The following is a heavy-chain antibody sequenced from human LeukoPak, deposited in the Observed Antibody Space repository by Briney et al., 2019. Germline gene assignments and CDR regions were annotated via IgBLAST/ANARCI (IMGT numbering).Heavy chain of an antibody. CDR1: GFTFSDYG. V-gene: IGHV3-23*01. CDR2: ITGGGLHT. D-gene: IGHD2-21*01. J-gene: IGHJ4*02. CDR3: AKGLRIPSN. Sequence: GGSLRLSCAASGFTFSDYGMTWVRQTPGNGLEWVSSITGGGLHTYYVDSVKGRFVISRDNSKTTLYLQMNSLRTEDTAVYCCAKGLRIPSNWGKGIMVTVSS.